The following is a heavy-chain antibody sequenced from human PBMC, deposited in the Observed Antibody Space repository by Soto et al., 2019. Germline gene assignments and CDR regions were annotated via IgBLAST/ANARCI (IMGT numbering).Heavy chain of an antibody. CDR2: IYPGGQT. V-gene: IGHV3-66*01. CDR3: ARRVSGRGWPFMDV. J-gene: IGHJ6*02. D-gene: IGHD6-19*01. Sequence: GGSLRLSCAASRFTVSSNYMSWVRQGPGKGLEWVSIIYPGGQTYYADPVKGRFTISRDNSKNTLYLEMNSLRAEDTAVYYCARRVSGRGWPFMDVWGQGTTVTAS. CDR1: RFTVSSNY.